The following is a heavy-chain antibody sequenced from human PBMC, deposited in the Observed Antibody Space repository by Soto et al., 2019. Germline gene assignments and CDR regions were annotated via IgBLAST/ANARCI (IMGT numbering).Heavy chain of an antibody. J-gene: IGHJ3*01. CDR3: ARGVYHESSGPFSDGFDF. CDR2: IQQDGSQK. V-gene: IGHV3-7*04. D-gene: IGHD3-22*01. Sequence: PGGSLRLSCAASGFTVSSNYMSWVRQAPGKGLEWVANIQQDGSQKWYVDSVKGRFTISRDNAKNSLYLQMDSLRAEDTAVYYCARGVYHESSGPFSDGFDFWGQGTMVTVSS. CDR1: GFTVSSNY.